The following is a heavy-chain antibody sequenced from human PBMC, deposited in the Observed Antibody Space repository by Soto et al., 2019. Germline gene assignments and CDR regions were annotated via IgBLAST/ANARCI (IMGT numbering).Heavy chain of an antibody. V-gene: IGHV1-3*01. CDR3: ARDGDSSSWYVDYYYGMDV. CDR1: GYTFTSYG. D-gene: IGHD6-13*01. J-gene: IGHJ6*02. CDR2: INPDNGNT. Sequence: QVQLVQSGAGVKKPGASVKVSCKASGYTFTSYGVHWVRQAPGQRLEWMGWINPDNGNTKYSQKFQGRVTIIRDTFASPAYMELSSLRSEDTAVYYCARDGDSSSWYVDYYYGMDVWGQGTTVTVSS.